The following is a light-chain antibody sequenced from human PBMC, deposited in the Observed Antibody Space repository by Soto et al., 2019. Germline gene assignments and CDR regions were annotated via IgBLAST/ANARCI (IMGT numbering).Light chain of an antibody. Sequence: EVVLTQSPGTLSFSPGERATLSCRASQSVTSRLAWYQHKPGQAPRLLISGASSRATGIPNRFSGSGSGTDFTLTISRLAPEDFALYYCQQYGASPITFGQGTRLEIK. V-gene: IGKV3-20*01. CDR3: QQYGASPIT. J-gene: IGKJ5*01. CDR1: QSVTSR. CDR2: GAS.